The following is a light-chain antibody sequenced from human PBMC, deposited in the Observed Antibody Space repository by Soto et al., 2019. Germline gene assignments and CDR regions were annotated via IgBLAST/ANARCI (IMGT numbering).Light chain of an antibody. CDR1: QSVSSSY. Sequence: VWTQSPGTLSLSPGEIATLSCRASQSVSSSYLAWYQQKPGQAPRLLIYDASKRATGIPARFSGSGSGTDFTLTISSLEPEDFAVYYCHQRYNWPLTFGGGTKVDIK. J-gene: IGKJ4*01. CDR3: HQRYNWPLT. V-gene: IGKV3-11*01. CDR2: DAS.